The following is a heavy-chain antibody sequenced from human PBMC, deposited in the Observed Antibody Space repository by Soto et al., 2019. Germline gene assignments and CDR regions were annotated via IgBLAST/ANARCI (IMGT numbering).Heavy chain of an antibody. CDR1: GYTFTGYY. D-gene: IGHD6-6*01. J-gene: IGHJ6*03. V-gene: IGHV1-2*04. CDR2: INPNSGGT. Sequence: ASVKVSCKASGYTFTGYYMHWVRQAPGQGLEWMGWINPNSGGTNYAQKFQGWVTMTRDTSISTAYMELSRLRSDDTAVYYCARGGIAARPNYYYYMDVWGKGTTVTVSS. CDR3: ARGGIAARPNYYYYMDV.